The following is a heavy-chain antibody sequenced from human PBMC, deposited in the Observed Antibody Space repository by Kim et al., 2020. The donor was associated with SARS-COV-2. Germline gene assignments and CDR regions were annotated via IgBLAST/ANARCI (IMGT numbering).Heavy chain of an antibody. CDR1: GGSISSGGYY. CDR2: IYYSGST. V-gene: IGHV4-31*03. Sequence: SETLSLTCTVSGGSISSGGYYWSWIRQHPGKGLEWIGYIYYSGSTYYNPSLKSRVTISVDTSKNQFSLKLSSVTAADTAVYYCARLGVPIDAFDIWGQGTMVTVSS. J-gene: IGHJ3*02. CDR3: ARLGVPIDAFDI. D-gene: IGHD3-16*01.